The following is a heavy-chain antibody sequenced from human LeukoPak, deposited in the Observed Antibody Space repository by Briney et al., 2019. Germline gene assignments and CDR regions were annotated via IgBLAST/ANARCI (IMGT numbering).Heavy chain of an antibody. J-gene: IGHJ5*02. CDR2: IIPIFGTA. D-gene: IGHD2-2*01. CDR3: AREGYCSSTSCYAAWFDP. Sequence: GASVKVSCKASGGTFISYAISWVRQAPGQGLEWMGGIIPIFGTANYAQKFQGRVTITADESTSTAYMELSSLRSEDTAVYYCAREGYCSSTSCYAAWFDPWGQGTLVTVSS. V-gene: IGHV1-69*13. CDR1: GGTFISYA.